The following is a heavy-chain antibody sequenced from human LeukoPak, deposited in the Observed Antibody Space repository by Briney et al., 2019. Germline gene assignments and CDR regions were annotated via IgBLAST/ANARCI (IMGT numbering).Heavy chain of an antibody. D-gene: IGHD3-22*01. Sequence: GESLKISCKGSGYSFTSYWIGWVRQMPGKGLEWMGIIYPGDSDTRYSPSFQGQVTISADKSINTAYLQWSSLKASDTAMYYCARVYYDSSGYTKFDYWGQGTLVTVSS. CDR2: IYPGDSDT. CDR3: ARVYYDSSGYTKFDY. V-gene: IGHV5-51*03. CDR1: GYSFTSYW. J-gene: IGHJ4*02.